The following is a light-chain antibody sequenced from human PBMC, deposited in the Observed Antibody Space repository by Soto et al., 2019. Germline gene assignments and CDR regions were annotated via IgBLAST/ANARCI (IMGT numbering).Light chain of an antibody. CDR3: QHYHLYRT. CDR2: KAS. CDR1: QPISDW. J-gene: IGKJ1*01. Sequence: DIQMTQSPSTLPASVGDRVTITCRASQPISDWLAWYQQKPGKVPKLLIYKASSLESGVPSRFRGSGSVTEFSLTNTSLQPDDCATYYCQHYHLYRTFRQGTKVDIK. V-gene: IGKV1-5*03.